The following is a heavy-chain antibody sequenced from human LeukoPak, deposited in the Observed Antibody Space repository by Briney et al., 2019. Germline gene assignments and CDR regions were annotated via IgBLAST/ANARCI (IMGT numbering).Heavy chain of an antibody. CDR1: GYILTNYY. Sequence: EASVKVSCKASGYILTNYYMHWVRQAPGQGLEWMGIINLSDGGTSYAQNFQDRVTMTRDTSTSTVYMELSSLRSDDTAVYYCARGWNCGGDCYFYYYVMDVWGQGTTVTVSS. D-gene: IGHD2-21*02. CDR2: INLSDGGT. CDR3: ARGWNCGGDCYFYYYVMDV. J-gene: IGHJ6*02. V-gene: IGHV1-46*01.